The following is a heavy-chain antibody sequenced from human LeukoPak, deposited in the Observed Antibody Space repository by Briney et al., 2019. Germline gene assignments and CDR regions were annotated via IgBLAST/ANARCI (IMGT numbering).Heavy chain of an antibody. J-gene: IGHJ4*02. CDR2: INEGGSAE. D-gene: IGHD1-7*01. CDR1: GFTFNTLW. Sequence: GGSLRLSCAASGFTFNTLWMSWVRQAPGKGLEWVANINEGGSAEYYAESVKGRFAISRDNAENSVHLQMSSLRAEGTAVYYCARDWELSRDYWGQGTLVTVSS. CDR3: ARDWELSRDY. V-gene: IGHV3-7*01.